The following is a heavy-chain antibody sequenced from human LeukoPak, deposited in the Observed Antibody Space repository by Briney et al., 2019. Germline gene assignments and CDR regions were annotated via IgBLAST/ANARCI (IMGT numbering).Heavy chain of an antibody. Sequence: SETLSLTCTVSGGSISSSGYSWGWIRQPPGKGLEWIGIIYYSGSTYYSPSLKSRVTISVDTSKNQFSLNLNSVTAADTAVYYCARSLYSGGRHHPVDYWGQGTLVTVSS. V-gene: IGHV4-39*07. J-gene: IGHJ4*02. CDR1: GGSISSSGYS. CDR2: IYYSGST. D-gene: IGHD6-19*01. CDR3: ARSLYSGGRHHPVDY.